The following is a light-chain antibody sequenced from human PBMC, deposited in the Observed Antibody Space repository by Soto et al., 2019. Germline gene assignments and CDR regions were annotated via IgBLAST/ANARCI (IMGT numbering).Light chain of an antibody. J-gene: IGLJ1*01. CDR1: RSNIGSNS. Sequence: QPVLAQPPSASGTPGQRVTIHCSGDRSNIGSNSVNWYQQLPGTAPKLLIYSNNQRPSGVPDRFSGSKSGTSASLAISGLQSEDEADYYCAAWDDSLNGRYVFGTGTKVTVL. CDR3: AAWDDSLNGRYV. V-gene: IGLV1-44*01. CDR2: SNN.